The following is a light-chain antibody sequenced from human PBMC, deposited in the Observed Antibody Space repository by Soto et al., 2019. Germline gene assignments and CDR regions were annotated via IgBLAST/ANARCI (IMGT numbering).Light chain of an antibody. CDR2: DAS. Sequence: DIPVTQSPSTLSASVGDRITITCRASQRISSSLAWYHQKPGAAPKLLICDASSLERGVPSRFSGSGSGTEFSLSISSLQPDDFATYYCQQYDGFSRTFGQGTQV. CDR3: QQYDGFSRT. CDR1: QRISSS. V-gene: IGKV1-5*01. J-gene: IGKJ1*01.